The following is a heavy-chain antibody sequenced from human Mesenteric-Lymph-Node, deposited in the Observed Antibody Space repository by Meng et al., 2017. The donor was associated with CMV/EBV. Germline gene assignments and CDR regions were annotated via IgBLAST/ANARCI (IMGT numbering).Heavy chain of an antibody. D-gene: IGHD2-2*01. CDR3: ARDVPAAGHDYFDL. CDR2: IYDTRTT. J-gene: IGHJ4*02. CDR1: S. Sequence: SWRWLPRPRGTGLDCVGYIYDTRTTKYNPSLKSRLTISVDTSKSRFSLKLSSVTAADTAVYYCARDVPAAGHDYFDLWGQGTLVTVSS. V-gene: IGHV4-59*01.